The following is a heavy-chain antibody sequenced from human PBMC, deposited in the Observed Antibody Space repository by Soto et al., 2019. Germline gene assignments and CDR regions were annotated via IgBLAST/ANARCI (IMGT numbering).Heavy chain of an antibody. Sequence: PGGSLRLSCVASGFTFSNYGMHWVRQAPGKGLEWVAFISDDGSNKYYADSMRGRFTMSRDNSKRTLYLQMSSLRVEDTAVYYCTKRRNVLRFFEWSSGMEVWGQGTTATVSS. D-gene: IGHD3-3*01. CDR1: GFTFSNYG. V-gene: IGHV3-30*18. CDR3: TKRRNVLRFFEWSSGMEV. J-gene: IGHJ6*02. CDR2: ISDDGSNK.